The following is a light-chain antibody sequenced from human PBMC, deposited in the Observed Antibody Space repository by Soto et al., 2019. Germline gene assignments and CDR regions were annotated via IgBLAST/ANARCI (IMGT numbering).Light chain of an antibody. CDR1: QSLVHSDGNTY. V-gene: IGKV2-24*01. CDR3: MQATQFPHYT. CDR2: KVS. Sequence: DIVMTQTPLSSPVTRGQPASISCKSSQSLVHSDGNTYLSWLHQRPGQPPRLLIYKVSHRLSGVPDRFSGSGAGTHFTLKISRVEAEDVGVYYCMQATQFPHYTLGQGTKLEIK. J-gene: IGKJ2*01.